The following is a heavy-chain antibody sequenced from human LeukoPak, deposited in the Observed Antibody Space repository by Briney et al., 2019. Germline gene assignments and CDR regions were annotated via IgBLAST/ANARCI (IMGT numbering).Heavy chain of an antibody. V-gene: IGHV1-2*02. Sequence: ASVTVSCKASGYTFTGYYMHWVRQAPGQGLEWMGWINPNSGGTNYAQKFQGRVTMTRDTCISTAYMELSRLRSDDTAVYYCARAQGFVVVVAATRYYYGMDVWGQGTTVTVSS. J-gene: IGHJ6*02. CDR1: GYTFTGYY. CDR3: ARAQGFVVVVAATRYYYGMDV. CDR2: INPNSGGT. D-gene: IGHD2-15*01.